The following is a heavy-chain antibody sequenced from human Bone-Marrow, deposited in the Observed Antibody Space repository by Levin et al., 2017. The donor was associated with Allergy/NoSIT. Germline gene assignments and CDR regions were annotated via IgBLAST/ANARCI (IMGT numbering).Heavy chain of an antibody. D-gene: IGHD4-17*01. J-gene: IGHJ4*02. V-gene: IGHV3-53*01. CDR1: GFTVGNNY. CDR2: MYSGGGT. Sequence: LSLTCAASGFTVGNNYVSWFRPPPDKGLAWVSLMYSGGGTQYADPVQGRFTIFRDSSRNTVYLQMNSLTSEDTAMYYCARPDYGTRAGGFYWGQGTLVTVSS. CDR3: ARPDYGTRAGGFY.